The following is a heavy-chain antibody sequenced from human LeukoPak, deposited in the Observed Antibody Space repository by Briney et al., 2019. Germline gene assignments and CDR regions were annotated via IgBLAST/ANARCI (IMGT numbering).Heavy chain of an antibody. J-gene: IGHJ4*02. CDR1: GFTFSNYN. Sequence: PGGSLRLSWAASGFTFSNYNMNWVRHAPGKGLEWVSSISSTSSYIYYADSVKGRFTISRDNAKNSLYLQMNSLRVADTAVYYCARKSSSLGYYFDYWGQGTLVTVSS. V-gene: IGHV3-21*01. CDR3: ARKSSSLGYYFDY. CDR2: ISSTSSYI. D-gene: IGHD6-6*01.